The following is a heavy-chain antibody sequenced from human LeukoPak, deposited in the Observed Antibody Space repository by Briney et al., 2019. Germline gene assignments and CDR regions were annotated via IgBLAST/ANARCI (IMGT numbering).Heavy chain of an antibody. V-gene: IGHV3-53*01. Sequence: GGSLRPSCTVSGFTVSSNSMSWVRQAPGKGLEWVSFIYSDNTHYSDSVKGRFTISRDNSKNTLYLQMNSLRAEDTAVYYCARRAGAYSHPYDYWGQGTLVTVSS. CDR2: IYSDNT. CDR3: ARRAGAYSHPYDY. D-gene: IGHD4/OR15-4a*01. J-gene: IGHJ4*02. CDR1: GFTVSSNS.